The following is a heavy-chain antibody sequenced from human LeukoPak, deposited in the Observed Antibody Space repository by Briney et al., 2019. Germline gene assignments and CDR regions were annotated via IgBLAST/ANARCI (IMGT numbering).Heavy chain of an antibody. CDR2: IYHSGST. V-gene: IGHV4-30-2*01. CDR3: ARAQGYSGSETFGY. J-gene: IGHJ4*02. Sequence: SETLSLTCAVSGGSISSGGYSWSWIRQPPGKGLEWIGYIYHSGSTYYNPSLKSRVTISVDRSKNQFSLKLSSVTAADTAVYYCARAQGYSGSETFGYWGQGTLVTVSS. CDR1: GGSISSGGYS. D-gene: IGHD5-12*01.